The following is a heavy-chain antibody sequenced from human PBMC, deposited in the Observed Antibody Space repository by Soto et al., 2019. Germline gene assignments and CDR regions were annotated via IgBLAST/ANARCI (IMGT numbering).Heavy chain of an antibody. CDR2: IYSGGST. D-gene: IGHD4-17*01. CDR1: GFTVSSNY. CDR3: ARDPPATVTTFDY. Sequence: PGGSLRLSCAASGFTVSSNYMSWVRQAPGKGLEWVSVIYSGGSTYYADSVKGRFTISRDNSKNSLYLQMNSLRAEDTAVYYCARDPPATVTTFDYWGQGTLVTSPQ. V-gene: IGHV3-53*01. J-gene: IGHJ4*02.